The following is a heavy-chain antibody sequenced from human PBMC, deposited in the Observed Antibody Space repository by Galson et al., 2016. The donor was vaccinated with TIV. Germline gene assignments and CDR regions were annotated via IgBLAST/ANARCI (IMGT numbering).Heavy chain of an antibody. CDR3: ARSYYYDDRPFDY. V-gene: IGHV1-2*06. J-gene: IGHJ4*02. Sequence: SVKVSCKASGYTFTGYYIHWVRQAPGQGLEYLGRINPNRGAKNSARKFQDRVTMTRDTSINTAYLELSSLRSDDTALYYCARSYYYDDRPFDYWGQGTLVTVSS. CDR1: GYTFTGYY. CDR2: INPNRGAK. D-gene: IGHD3-22*01.